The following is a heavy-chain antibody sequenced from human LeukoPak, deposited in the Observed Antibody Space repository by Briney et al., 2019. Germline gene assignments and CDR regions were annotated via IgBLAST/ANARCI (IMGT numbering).Heavy chain of an antibody. V-gene: IGHV4-34*01. CDR1: GGSFSGYY. CDR3: ARGRAARLHY. CDR2: INHSGST. Sequence: PSETLSLTCAVYGGSFSGYYWSWIRQAPGKGLEWTGEINHSGSTNYNPSLKSRVTISVDTSKNQFSLKLSSVTAADTAVYYCARGRAARLHYWGQGTLVTVSS. J-gene: IGHJ4*02. D-gene: IGHD6-6*01.